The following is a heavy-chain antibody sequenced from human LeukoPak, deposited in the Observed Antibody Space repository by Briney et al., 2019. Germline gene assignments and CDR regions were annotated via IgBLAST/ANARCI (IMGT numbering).Heavy chain of an antibody. CDR2: IYYSGST. J-gene: IGHJ6*02. Sequence: PSETLSLTCTVSGGSISSSSYYWGWSRQPPGKGLEWIGSIYYSGSTYYNPSRKGRVTISVDTSKNQFSLKLSSVTAADTAVYYCASRGYCSSTSCYLPYGMDVWGQGTTVTVSS. V-gene: IGHV4-39*01. CDR1: GGSISSSSYY. D-gene: IGHD2-2*01. CDR3: ASRGYCSSTSCYLPYGMDV.